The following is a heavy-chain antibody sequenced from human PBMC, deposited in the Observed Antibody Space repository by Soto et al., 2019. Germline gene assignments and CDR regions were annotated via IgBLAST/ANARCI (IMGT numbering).Heavy chain of an antibody. V-gene: IGHV3-15*07. CDR1: GFTFSNAW. J-gene: IGHJ6*02. Sequence: AGGSLRLSCAASGFTFSNAWMNWVRQAPGKGLEWVGRIKSKTDGGTTDYAAPVKGRFTISRDDSKNTLYLQMNSLKTEDTAVYYCTTYLLRFLEWLPSHLYYYGMDVWGQGTTVTVSS. D-gene: IGHD3-3*01. CDR2: IKSKTDGGTT. CDR3: TTYLLRFLEWLPSHLYYYGMDV.